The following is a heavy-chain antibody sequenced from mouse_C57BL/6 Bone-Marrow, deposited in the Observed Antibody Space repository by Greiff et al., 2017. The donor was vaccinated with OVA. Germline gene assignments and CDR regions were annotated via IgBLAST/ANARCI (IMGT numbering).Heavy chain of an antibody. D-gene: IGHD1-1*01. V-gene: IGHV1-5*01. CDR3: TRDDGSSYEGVY. J-gene: IGHJ2*01. CDR1: GYTFTSYW. Sequence: VQLQQSGTVLARPGASVKMSCKTSGYTFTSYWMHWVKQRPGQGLEWIGAIYPGNSDTSYNQKFKGKAKLTAVTSASTAYMELSSLTNEDSAVYYCTRDDGSSYEGVYWGQGTTLTVSS. CDR2: IYPGNSDT.